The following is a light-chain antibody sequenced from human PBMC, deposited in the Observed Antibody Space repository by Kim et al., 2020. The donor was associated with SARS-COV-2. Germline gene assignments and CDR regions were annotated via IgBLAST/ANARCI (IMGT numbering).Light chain of an antibody. CDR1: HRFGSS. CDR3: QQRGSWPPALT. J-gene: IGKJ4*01. V-gene: IGKV3-11*01. CDR2: DAS. Sequence: PCEGSTFSGSASHRFGSSLAWYQQTPGQAPRLLIYDASISATGIPDRFSGSGSGTDFTLTIGSLEPRDFAIYYCQQRGSWPPALTFGGGTKVDIK.